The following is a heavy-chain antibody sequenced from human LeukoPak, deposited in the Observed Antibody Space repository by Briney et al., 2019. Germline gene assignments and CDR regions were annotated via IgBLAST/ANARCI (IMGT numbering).Heavy chain of an antibody. Sequence: GGSLRLPCAASGFSFDTHSMNWVRQSPGKGLEWVSSISSGSSYIHYADAMKGRFTISRDNAKNSLYLQMNDLRTEDTAVYYCVRVSQDDDYPDIPVQGAFDLWGQGTMVTVS. D-gene: IGHD5-12*01. CDR3: VRVSQDDDYPDIPVQGAFDL. V-gene: IGHV3-21*06. CDR2: ISSGSSYI. CDR1: GFSFDTHS. J-gene: IGHJ3*01.